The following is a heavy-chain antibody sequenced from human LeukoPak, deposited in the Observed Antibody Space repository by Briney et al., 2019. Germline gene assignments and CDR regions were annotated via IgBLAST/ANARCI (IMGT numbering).Heavy chain of an antibody. J-gene: IGHJ4*02. Sequence: VKVCCKASGGTFSSYAISWVRQSPGQGLEWMGGIIPIFGTANYAQKFQGRVTITADESTSTAYMELSSLRSEDTAVYYCARRTLGYSSGWYEDYWGQRTVVPVSS. V-gene: IGHV1-69*13. CDR3: ARRTLGYSSGWYEDY. CDR1: GGTFSSYA. D-gene: IGHD6-19*01. CDR2: IIPIFGTA.